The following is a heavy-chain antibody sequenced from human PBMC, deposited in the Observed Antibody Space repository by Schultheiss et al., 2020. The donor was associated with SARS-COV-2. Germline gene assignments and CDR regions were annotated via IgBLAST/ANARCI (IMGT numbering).Heavy chain of an antibody. Sequence: ASVKVSCKASGYTFTSYDINWVRQASGQGLEWMGWMNPNSVNTGYAQKFQGRVTMTRNTSISTAYMELSSLRSEDSAVYYCARDCTNADTTRDYYYYGMDVWGQGTTVTVSS. CDR2: MNPNSVNT. J-gene: IGHJ6*02. CDR3: ARDCTNADTTRDYYYYGMDV. CDR1: GYTFTSYD. V-gene: IGHV1-8*01. D-gene: IGHD2-8*01.